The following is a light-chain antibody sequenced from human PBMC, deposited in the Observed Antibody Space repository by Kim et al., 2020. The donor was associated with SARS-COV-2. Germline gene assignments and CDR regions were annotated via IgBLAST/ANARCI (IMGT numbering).Light chain of an antibody. CDR3: QQYKNWPPT. Sequence: VSPEESATLSGRASQSVISDLAWYQQKPGQAPRLLISGASNRATGIPARFSGSGSGTVFTLTISSLQSEDFAVYYCQQYKNWPPTFGQGTKVDIK. CDR2: GAS. J-gene: IGKJ1*01. V-gene: IGKV3-15*01. CDR1: QSVISD.